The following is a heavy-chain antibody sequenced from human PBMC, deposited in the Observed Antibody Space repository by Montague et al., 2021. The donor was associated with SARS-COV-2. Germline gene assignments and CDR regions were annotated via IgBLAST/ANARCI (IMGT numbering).Heavy chain of an antibody. V-gene: IGHV4-59*01. CDR2: IYYKGST. D-gene: IGHD3-22*01. Sequence: SETLSLTCTVSGGSISNYYWSWIRQPPGSGLEWIEYIYYKGSTGYSHSRKSRVTISLDTSKNRFSLKVTSVTAADTAVYYCARGGGYYNYGLDVCDTGTTVTVSS. CDR1: GGSISNYY. CDR3: ARGGGYYNYGLDV. J-gene: IGHJ6*04.